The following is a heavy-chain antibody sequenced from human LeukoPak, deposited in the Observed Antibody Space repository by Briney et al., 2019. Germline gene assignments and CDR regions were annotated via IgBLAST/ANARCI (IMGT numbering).Heavy chain of an antibody. CDR1: GGSISSSSYY. D-gene: IGHD2-2*01. CDR2: IYYSGST. J-gene: IGHJ4*02. V-gene: IGHV4-39*01. Sequence: PSETLSLTCTVSGGSISSSSYYWGWLRQPPGKGLEWIGSIYYSGSTYYNPSLKSRVTISVDTSKNQFSLKLSSVTAADTAVYYCARQRCSSTSCFFDYWGQGTLVTVSS. CDR3: ARQRCSSTSCFFDY.